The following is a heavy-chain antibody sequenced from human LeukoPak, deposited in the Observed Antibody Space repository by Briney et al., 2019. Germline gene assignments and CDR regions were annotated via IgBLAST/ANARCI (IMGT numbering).Heavy chain of an antibody. CDR1: GGSISSSSYY. CDR3: ARSPSQAMYYDFWSGSIGNWFDP. J-gene: IGHJ5*02. D-gene: IGHD3-3*01. Sequence: SETLSLTCTVSGGSISSSSYYWGWIRQPPGKGLEGIGSIYYSGSTYYNPSLKSRVTISVDTSKNQFSLKLSSVTAADTAVYYCARSPSQAMYYDFWSGSIGNWFDPWGQGTLVTVSS. CDR2: IYYSGST. V-gene: IGHV4-39*01.